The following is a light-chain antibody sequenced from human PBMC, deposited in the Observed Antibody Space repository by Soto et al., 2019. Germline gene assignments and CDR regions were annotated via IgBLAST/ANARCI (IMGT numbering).Light chain of an antibody. J-gene: IGLJ1*01. Sequence: SALTQPASVSGSPGQSITISCTGTSSDVGAYNYVSWFQQHPDKAPKLLIYDVSNRPSGVSNRFSGSKSGNTASLTISGLQAEDEADYYCNSFTSSSTHVFGPGTKVTVL. CDR1: SSDVGAYNY. CDR3: NSFTSSSTHV. CDR2: DVS. V-gene: IGLV2-14*03.